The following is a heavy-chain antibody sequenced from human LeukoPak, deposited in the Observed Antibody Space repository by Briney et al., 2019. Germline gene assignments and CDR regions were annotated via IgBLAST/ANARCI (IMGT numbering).Heavy chain of an antibody. J-gene: IGHJ4*02. V-gene: IGHV3-48*01. D-gene: IGHD6-13*01. Sequence: GGSLRLSCAASGFTFSNYNMNWVRQAPGKGLEWVSYITLSSSTIYYADSVKSRFTISRDNAKNSLSLQMNSLRAEDTAVYYCARETPQSSSWTAFDYWGQGTLVTVSS. CDR3: ARETPQSSSWTAFDY. CDR1: GFTFSNYN. CDR2: ITLSSSTI.